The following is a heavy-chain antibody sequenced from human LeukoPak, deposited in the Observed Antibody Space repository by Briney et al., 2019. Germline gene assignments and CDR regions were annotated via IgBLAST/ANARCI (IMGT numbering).Heavy chain of an antibody. Sequence: SVKVSCKASGGTFSSYAISWVRQAPGQGLEWMGGIIPIFGTANYAQKFQGRVAITTDESTSTAYMELSSLRSEDTAVYYCARVPYCSSTSCLFGYMDVWGKGTTVTVSS. CDR1: GGTFSSYA. CDR3: ARVPYCSSTSCLFGYMDV. J-gene: IGHJ6*03. D-gene: IGHD2-2*01. CDR2: IIPIFGTA. V-gene: IGHV1-69*05.